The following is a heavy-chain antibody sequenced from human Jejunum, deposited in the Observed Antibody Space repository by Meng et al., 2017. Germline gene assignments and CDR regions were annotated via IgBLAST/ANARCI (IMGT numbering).Heavy chain of an antibody. V-gene: IGHV4-39*07. CDR3: ARDHGSSNWFYY. Sequence: QLQLQESGPGLVKPSETLSLTCTVSGGSRSKYYWGWIRQPPGKGLEWIGTIYYSGSTYYNPSLESRVTISVDTSKNEFSLKLSSVTAADTAVYYCARDHGSSNWFYYWGQGTLVTVSS. J-gene: IGHJ5*01. D-gene: IGHD1-14*01. CDR2: IYYSGST. CDR1: GGSRSKYY.